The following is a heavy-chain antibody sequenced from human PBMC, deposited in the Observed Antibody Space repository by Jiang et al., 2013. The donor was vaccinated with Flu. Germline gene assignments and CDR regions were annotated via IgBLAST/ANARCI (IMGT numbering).Heavy chain of an antibody. V-gene: IGHV1-2*02. D-gene: IGHD3-3*01. J-gene: IGHJ6*02. Sequence: GAEVKKPGASVKVSCKASGYTFTGYYMHWVRQAPGQGLEWMGWINPNSGGTNYAQKFQGRVTMTRDTSISTAYMELSRLRSDDTAVYYCARGTPARFLEWLSYYGMDVWGQGTTVTVSS. CDR2: INPNSGGT. CDR1: GYTFTGYY. CDR3: ARGTPARFLEWLSYYGMDV.